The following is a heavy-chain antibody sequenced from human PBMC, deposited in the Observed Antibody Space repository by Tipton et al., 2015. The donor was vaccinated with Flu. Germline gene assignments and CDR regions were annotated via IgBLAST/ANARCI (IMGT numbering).Heavy chain of an antibody. CDR1: GYSISSGYY. CDR2: IYHSGST. D-gene: IGHD5-18*01. V-gene: IGHV4-38-2*02. J-gene: IGHJ4*02. Sequence: TLSLTCTVSGYSISSGYYWGWIRQPPGKGLEWIGSIYHSGSTYYNPSLKSRVTISVDTSKNQFSLKLSSVTAADTAVYYCARVGGYSYGFDYWGQGTLVTVSS. CDR3: ARVGGYSYGFDY.